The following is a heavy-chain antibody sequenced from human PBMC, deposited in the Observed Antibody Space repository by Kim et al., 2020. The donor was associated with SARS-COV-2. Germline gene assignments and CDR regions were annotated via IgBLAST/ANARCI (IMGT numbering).Heavy chain of an antibody. J-gene: IGHJ6*02. CDR2: IYPGDSDT. V-gene: IGHV5-51*01. D-gene: IGHD6-19*01. CDR1: GYSFSSYW. CDR3: ARHIFTYSGGTYYYSGMDV. Sequence: GESLKISCKGSGYSFSSYWIGWVRQMPGKGLEWMGIIYPGDSDTRYSPSFQGQVTISADKSFSTAYLQWSSLKASDTAMYYCARHIFTYSGGTYYYSGMDVWGQGTTVTVSS.